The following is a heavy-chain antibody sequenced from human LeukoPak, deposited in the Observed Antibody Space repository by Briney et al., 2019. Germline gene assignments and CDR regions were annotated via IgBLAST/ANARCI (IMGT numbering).Heavy chain of an antibody. J-gene: IGHJ4*02. D-gene: IGHD6-19*01. V-gene: IGHV3-30*03. Sequence: GGSLRLSCAASGFTFGTYGVHWVRQAPGKGLEWVAIISYDGSNKYYADSVKGRFTISRDNAKNSLYLQMNSLRAEDTAVYYCARDSLYSSGFDYWGQGTLVTVSS. CDR2: ISYDGSNK. CDR3: ARDSLYSSGFDY. CDR1: GFTFGTYG.